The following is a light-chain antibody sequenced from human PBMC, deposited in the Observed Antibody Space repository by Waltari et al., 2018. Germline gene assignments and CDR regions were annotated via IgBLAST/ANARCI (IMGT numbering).Light chain of an antibody. V-gene: IGKV1-5*01. J-gene: IGKJ1*01. CDR1: PSISSW. Sequence: DIQMTQSPSTLSASVGYRVTITCRASPSISSWLDWYQQKPGKAPKLQIYDASSLESGVPSRFSGSGSGTEFTLTISSLQPDDFATYYCQQYNSYSPTFGQGTKVEIK. CDR3: QQYNSYSPT. CDR2: DAS.